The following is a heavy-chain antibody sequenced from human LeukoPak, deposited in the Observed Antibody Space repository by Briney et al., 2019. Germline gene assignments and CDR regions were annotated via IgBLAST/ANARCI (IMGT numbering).Heavy chain of an antibody. D-gene: IGHD3-10*01. V-gene: IGHV3-23*01. CDR3: ARVGGSWDFDY. CDR2: ISGSGGYT. Sequence: GGSLRLSCAASGFTFSSCAMSWVRQAPGKGLEWVSAISGSGGYTYYADSVKGRFTISRDISKHTLYLQMSSLRADDTAVYYCARVGGSWDFDYWGQGTLVTVSS. J-gene: IGHJ4*02. CDR1: GFTFSSCA.